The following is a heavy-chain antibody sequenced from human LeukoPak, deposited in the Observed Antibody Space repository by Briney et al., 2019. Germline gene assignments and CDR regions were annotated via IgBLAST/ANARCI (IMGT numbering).Heavy chain of an antibody. D-gene: IGHD3-22*01. J-gene: IGHJ4*02. Sequence: SVKVSCKASGGTFISYAISWVRQAPGQGLEWMGGIIPILGTANYAQKFQGRVTITADESTSTAYMELSSLRSEDTAVYYCARDHDASSGYYYFDYWGQGTLVTVSS. CDR2: IIPILGTA. CDR3: ARDHDASSGYYYFDY. V-gene: IGHV1-69*13. CDR1: GGTFISYA.